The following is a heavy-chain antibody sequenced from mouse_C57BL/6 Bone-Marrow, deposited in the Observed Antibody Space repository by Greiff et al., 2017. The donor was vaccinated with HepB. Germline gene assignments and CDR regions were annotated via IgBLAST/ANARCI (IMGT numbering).Heavy chain of an antibody. CDR3: ASFITTVVVRDY. CDR2: INPNNGGT. J-gene: IGHJ2*01. Sequence: EVQLQQSGPELVKPGASVKISCKASGYTFTDYYMNWVKQSHGKSLEWIGDINPNNGGTSYNQKFKGKATLTVDKSSSTAYMELRSLTSEDSAVYYCASFITTVVVRDYWGQGTTLTVSS. V-gene: IGHV1-26*01. CDR1: GYTFTDYY. D-gene: IGHD1-1*01.